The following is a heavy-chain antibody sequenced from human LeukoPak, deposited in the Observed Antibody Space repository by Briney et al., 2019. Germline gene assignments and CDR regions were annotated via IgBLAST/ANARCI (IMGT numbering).Heavy chain of an antibody. Sequence: PGGSLRLSCAASGFTFSSYSMNWVRQAPGRGLEWVSSIRFTGSYIYYADSVKGRFTISRDDAKNSLYLQMNSLRVEDTAFYYCAKDNRRHYTSGPNPDSLHWGQGALVTVSS. CDR2: IRFTGSYI. V-gene: IGHV3-21*04. CDR1: GFTFSSYS. D-gene: IGHD6-19*01. J-gene: IGHJ4*02. CDR3: AKDNRRHYTSGPNPDSLH.